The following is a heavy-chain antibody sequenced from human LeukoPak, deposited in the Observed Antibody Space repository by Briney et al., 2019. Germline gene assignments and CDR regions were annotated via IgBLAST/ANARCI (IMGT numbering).Heavy chain of an antibody. CDR2: IIPIFGTA. CDR1: GGTFSSYA. V-gene: IGHV1-69*01. J-gene: IGHJ4*02. CDR3: ARDHGGGGQGLLCFGELLG. D-gene: IGHD3-10*01. Sequence: SVKVSCKASGGTFSSYAISWVRQAPGQGLEWMGGIIPIFGTANYAQKFQGRVTITADESTSTAKMELRSVSSEDTALYSCARDHGGGGQGLLCFGELLGWGQGTLVTVSS.